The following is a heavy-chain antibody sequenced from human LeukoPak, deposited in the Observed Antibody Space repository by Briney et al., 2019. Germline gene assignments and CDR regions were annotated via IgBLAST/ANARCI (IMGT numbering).Heavy chain of an antibody. D-gene: IGHD2/OR15-2a*01. CDR3: ARHFVRRGANSYFDY. CDR1: GGSISSSSYY. CDR2: IYYSGST. V-gene: IGHV4-39*01. J-gene: IGHJ4*02. Sequence: PSETLSLTCTVSGGSISSSSYYWGWIRQPPGKGLVWIGSIYYSGSTYYNPSLTSRVTISVDTSKNQFSLKLSSVTAADTAVYYCARHFVRRGANSYFDYWGQGTLVTVSS.